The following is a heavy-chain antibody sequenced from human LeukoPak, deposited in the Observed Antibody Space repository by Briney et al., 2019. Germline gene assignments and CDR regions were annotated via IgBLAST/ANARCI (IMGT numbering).Heavy chain of an antibody. D-gene: IGHD3-10*01. CDR1: GYTFTSYY. CDR2: INPNSGGS. Sequence: GASVKVSCKASGYTFTSYYIHWMRQAPGQGLEWVGWINPNSGGSHYARRFQGRVTMTSDTSINTGYMELTSLTTDDTAVYYCARLTEQITMVRGFGDDAFDIWGQGTMVTVSS. V-gene: IGHV1-2*02. CDR3: ARLTEQITMVRGFGDDAFDI. J-gene: IGHJ3*02.